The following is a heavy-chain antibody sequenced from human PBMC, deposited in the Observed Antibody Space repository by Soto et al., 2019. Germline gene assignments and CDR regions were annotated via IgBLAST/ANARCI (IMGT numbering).Heavy chain of an antibody. CDR2: ISYSGIA. CDR3: ARYRKQWLVGYYYYGMDV. V-gene: IGHV4-31*03. CDR1: GDSISSGGHY. J-gene: IGHJ6*02. Sequence: SETLSLTCSVSGDSISSGGHYWSWIHKHPGKGPEWIGYISYSGIAYYNPSLESRFTISVDTSKNQFSLSLTSVTAADTAVYYCARYRKQWLVGYYYYGMDVWGQGTTVTSP. D-gene: IGHD6-19*01.